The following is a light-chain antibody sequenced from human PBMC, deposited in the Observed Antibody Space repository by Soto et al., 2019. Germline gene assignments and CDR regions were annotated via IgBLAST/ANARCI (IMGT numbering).Light chain of an antibody. Sequence: QSVLTQPPSVSGAPGRRVTISCTASSSNIGAGYDVNWYQQLPGSAPKLLIYGNNNRPSGVPDRFSGSKSGPSGSLATTGLQPEDEADYYCQSYDSSLILDVFGTGTKVTVL. J-gene: IGLJ1*01. V-gene: IGLV1-40*01. CDR1: SSNIGAGYD. CDR2: GNN. CDR3: QSYDSSLILDV.